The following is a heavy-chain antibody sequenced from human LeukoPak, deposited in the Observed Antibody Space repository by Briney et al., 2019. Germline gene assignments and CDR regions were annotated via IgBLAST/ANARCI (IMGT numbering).Heavy chain of an antibody. CDR3: GRDFNY. J-gene: IGHJ4*02. CDR1: GFTFSSYS. Sequence: PGGSLRLSCAASGFTFSSYSMIGVRQAPGKGLEWVSTITGSSGNTYYAEPAKGRFTISRDNAKDSLYLQMNSLRADDTAVYYCGRDFNYWGQGTLVTVAS. CDR2: ITGSSGNT. V-gene: IGHV3-21*01.